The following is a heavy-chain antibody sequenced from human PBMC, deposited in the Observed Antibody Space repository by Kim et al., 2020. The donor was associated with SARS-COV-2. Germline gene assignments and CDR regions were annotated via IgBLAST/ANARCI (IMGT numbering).Heavy chain of an antibody. CDR3: AKVNDYGDYLQWYFDL. CDR1: GFTFSSYA. CDR2: IRASGATP. V-gene: IGHV3-23*01. Sequence: GGSLRHSCAASGFTFSSYAMSCVRQAPEKGLEWVSGIRASGATPYYAGSVKGRFTISRDNSKNTLYLQMNSLRAEDTAVYYCAKVNDYGDYLQWYFDLWGRGTLVTV. D-gene: IGHD4-17*01. J-gene: IGHJ2*01.